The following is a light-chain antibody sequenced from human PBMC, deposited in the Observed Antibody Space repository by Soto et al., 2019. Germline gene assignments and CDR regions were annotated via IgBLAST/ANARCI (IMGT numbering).Light chain of an antibody. V-gene: IGLV2-14*01. CDR3: SSYTTSNTPLYV. Sequence: QSGLTQPAGVSFSPGQSITISCTGTSSDTAGYNYVSWYQQHPGKAPKLMIYEVSNRPSGVSNRFSGSQSGNTASLTISGLQAEDEANYYCSSYTTSNTPLYVFGTGTKVTVL. CDR1: SSDTAGYNY. CDR2: EVS. J-gene: IGLJ1*01.